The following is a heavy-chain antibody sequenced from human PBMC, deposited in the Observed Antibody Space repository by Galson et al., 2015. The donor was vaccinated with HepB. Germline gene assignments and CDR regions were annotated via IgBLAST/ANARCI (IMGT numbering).Heavy chain of an antibody. CDR3: ARDRGYSGYGEFDY. V-gene: IGHV6-1*01. CDR2: TYYRSKWYN. Sequence: CAISGDSVSSNSAAWNWIRQSPSRGLGWLGRTYYRSKWYNDYAVSVKSRITINPDTSKNQFSLQLNSVTPEDTAVYYCARDRGYSGYGEFDYWGQGTLVTVSS. J-gene: IGHJ4*02. CDR1: GDSVSSNSAA. D-gene: IGHD5-12*01.